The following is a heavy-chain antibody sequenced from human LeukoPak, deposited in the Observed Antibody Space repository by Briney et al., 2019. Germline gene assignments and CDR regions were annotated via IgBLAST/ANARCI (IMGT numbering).Heavy chain of an antibody. CDR1: GYTFTGYY. J-gene: IGHJ4*02. V-gene: IGHV1-2*04. CDR2: INPNSGGT. CDR3: ARDSGIAVAGTRPTGDFDY. D-gene: IGHD6-19*01. Sequence: PGASVKVSCKASGYTFTGYYMHWVRQAPGQGLVWMGWINPNSGGTNYAQKFQGWVTMTRDTSISTAYMELSRLRSDDTAVYYCARDSGIAVAGTRPTGDFDYWGQGTLVTVSS.